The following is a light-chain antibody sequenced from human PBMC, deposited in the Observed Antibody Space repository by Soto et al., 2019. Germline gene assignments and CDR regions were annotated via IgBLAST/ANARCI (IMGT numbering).Light chain of an antibody. J-gene: IGKJ4*01. Sequence: IQLTQSPSSLSAYVRDRVTITCRASQDISIYLGWYQQKAGKAPKLLIYAASTLHSGVPSRFSGSGSGTDFTFTISSLQPEDIATYYCQQYDNLPLTFGGGTKVDI. CDR1: QDISIY. CDR2: AAS. V-gene: IGKV1-33*01. CDR3: QQYDNLPLT.